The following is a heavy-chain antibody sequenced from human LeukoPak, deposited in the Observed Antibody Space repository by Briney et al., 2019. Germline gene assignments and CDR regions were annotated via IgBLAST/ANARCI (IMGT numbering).Heavy chain of an antibody. CDR2: ISYDGSNK. CDR1: GFTFSNYW. J-gene: IGHJ3*02. V-gene: IGHV3-30*03. Sequence: PGGSPRLSCAASGFTFSNYWMHWVRQAPGKGLEWVAVISYDGSNKYYADSVKGRFTISRDNSKNTLYLQMDSLRAEDTAVYYCARDARAFDIWGQGTMVTVSS. CDR3: ARDARAFDI.